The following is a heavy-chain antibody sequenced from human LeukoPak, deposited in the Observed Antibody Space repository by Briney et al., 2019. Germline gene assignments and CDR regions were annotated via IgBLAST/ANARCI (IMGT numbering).Heavy chain of an antibody. D-gene: IGHD3/OR15-3a*01. CDR1: GFTFSGYG. Sequence: GRSLRLSCAASGFTFSGYGMHWVRQAPGKGLEWVAVIWYDGSNKYYADSVKGRFTISRDNSKNTLYLQMNSLRAEDTAVYYCARDWTGTYYFDYWGQGTLVTVSS. J-gene: IGHJ4*02. CDR2: IWYDGSNK. V-gene: IGHV3-33*01. CDR3: ARDWTGTYYFDY.